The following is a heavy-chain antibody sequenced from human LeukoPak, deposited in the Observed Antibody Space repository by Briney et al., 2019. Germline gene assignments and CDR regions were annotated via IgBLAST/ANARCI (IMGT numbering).Heavy chain of an antibody. CDR1: GGSISSSSYY. D-gene: IGHD3-9*01. CDR2: IYYSGST. V-gene: IGHV4-39*01. CDR3: AEGPYDILTGYYEADAFDI. Sequence: SETLSLTCTVSGGSISSSSYYWGWIRQPPGKGLEWIGSIYYSGSTYYNPSLKSRVTISVDTSKNQFSLKLSSVTAADTAVYYCAEGPYDILTGYYEADAFDIWGQGTMVTVSS. J-gene: IGHJ3*02.